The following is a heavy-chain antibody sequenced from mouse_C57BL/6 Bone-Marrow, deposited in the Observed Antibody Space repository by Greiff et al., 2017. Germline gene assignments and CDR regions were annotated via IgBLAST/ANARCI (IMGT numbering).Heavy chain of an antibody. J-gene: IGHJ2*01. CDR3: ADFLDY. Sequence: EVKLVESGGDLVKPGGSLKLSCAASGFTFSSYGMSWVRQTPDKRLEWVATISSGGSYTYYPDSVKGRFTISRDNAKNTLYLQMGSLKSEDTAMYYCADFLDYWGQGTTLTVSS. CDR1: GFTFSSYG. CDR2: ISSGGSYT. V-gene: IGHV5-6*02.